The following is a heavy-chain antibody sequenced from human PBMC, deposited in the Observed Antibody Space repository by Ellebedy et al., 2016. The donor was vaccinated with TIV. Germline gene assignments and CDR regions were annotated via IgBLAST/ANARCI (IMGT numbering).Heavy chain of an antibody. CDR1: GYSFTSYW. Sequence: GESLKISXKGSGYSFTSYWIGWVRQMPGKGLEWMGIIYPGDSDTRYSPSFQGQVTISADKSISTAYLQWSSLKASDTAMYYCARHPLDYGDSKDSNWFDPWGQGTLVTVSS. D-gene: IGHD4-17*01. CDR3: ARHPLDYGDSKDSNWFDP. CDR2: IYPGDSDT. J-gene: IGHJ5*02. V-gene: IGHV5-51*01.